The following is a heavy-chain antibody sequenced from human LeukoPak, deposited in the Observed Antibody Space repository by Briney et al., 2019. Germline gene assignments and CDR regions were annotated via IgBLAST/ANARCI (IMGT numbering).Heavy chain of an antibody. V-gene: IGHV4-31*03. CDR2: IYYGGST. Sequence: SETLSLTCSVSGGSINSGNYYWSWIRQHPGKGLEYIGYIYYGGSTYYNPSLKSRLTISVDTSKNQFSLKLSSVTAADTGVYYCARGGYCSGSTCSSSNWFDPWGQGTLVTVSS. CDR3: ARGGYCSGSTCSSSNWFDP. J-gene: IGHJ5*02. D-gene: IGHD2-2*01. CDR1: GGSINSGNYY.